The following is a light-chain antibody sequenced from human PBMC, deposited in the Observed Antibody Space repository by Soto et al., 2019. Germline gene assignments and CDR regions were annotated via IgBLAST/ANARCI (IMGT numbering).Light chain of an antibody. CDR3: CSYAGSSTWV. J-gene: IGLJ3*02. CDR1: SSDVGSYNI. CDR2: EVT. V-gene: IGLV2-23*02. Sequence: QSALTQPASVSGSPGQSITISCTGTSSDVGSYNIVSWYQQHPGKAPKVMIHEVTKRPSGVSNRFPGSKSGNTASLTISGLQAEDEADYYCCSYAGSSTWVFGGGTKLTVL.